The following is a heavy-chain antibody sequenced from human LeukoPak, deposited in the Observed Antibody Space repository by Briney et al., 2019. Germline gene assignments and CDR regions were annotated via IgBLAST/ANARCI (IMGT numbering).Heavy chain of an antibody. D-gene: IGHD2-21*01. V-gene: IGHV3-23*01. CDR3: AKGGGYWCWAS. CDR2: ISDSTT. Sequence: GGSLRLSCAASGFSFSNYAMSWVRQAPGKGLEWVSVISDSTTYYADSVKGRFTISRDNSRNTLYLQMNSLSAEDTAVYYCAKGGGYWCWASWGQGTLVTVSS. J-gene: IGHJ5*02. CDR1: GFSFSNYA.